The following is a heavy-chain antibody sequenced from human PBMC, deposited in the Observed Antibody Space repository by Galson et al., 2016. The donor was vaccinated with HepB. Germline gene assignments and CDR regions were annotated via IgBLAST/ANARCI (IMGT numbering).Heavy chain of an antibody. CDR3: FYGDRHSSDY. CDR1: GFRFSNYG. Sequence: SLRLSCAASGFRFSNYGMTWVRQAPGKGLDWVSSINAGGGSTYYADSVKGRFTISRDNSKSTLYLQMNSLRAEDTALYCCFYGDRHSSDYWGQGTLVTVSS. CDR2: INAGGGST. J-gene: IGHJ4*02. D-gene: IGHD4-17*01. V-gene: IGHV3-23*01.